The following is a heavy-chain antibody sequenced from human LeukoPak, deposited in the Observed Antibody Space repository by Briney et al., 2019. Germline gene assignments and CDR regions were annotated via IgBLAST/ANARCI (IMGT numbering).Heavy chain of an antibody. CDR3: ARGLGGVPAYF. D-gene: IGHD2-15*01. CDR1: GYTFTGYY. Sequence: ASVKVSRKASGYTFTGYYMHWVRQAPGQGLEWMGWINSNSGGTNYTQKFQGRVTMTRDTSINTAYMELSRLRPDDTAVYYCARGLGGVPAYFWGQGTLVTVSS. V-gene: IGHV1-2*02. CDR2: INSNSGGT. J-gene: IGHJ4*02.